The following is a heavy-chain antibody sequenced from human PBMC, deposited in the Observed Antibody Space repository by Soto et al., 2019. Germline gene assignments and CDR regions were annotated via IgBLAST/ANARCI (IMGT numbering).Heavy chain of an antibody. D-gene: IGHD3-9*01. J-gene: IGHJ4*02. CDR3: ARDRYDILTGYYTWLY. Sequence: GASVKVSCKASGYTFTSYYMHWVRQAPGQGLEWMGIINPSGGSTSYAQKFQGRVTMTRDTSTSTVYMELSSLRSEDTAVYYCARDRYDILTGYYTWLYWGQGTLVTVS. V-gene: IGHV1-46*01. CDR2: INPSGGST. CDR1: GYTFTSYY.